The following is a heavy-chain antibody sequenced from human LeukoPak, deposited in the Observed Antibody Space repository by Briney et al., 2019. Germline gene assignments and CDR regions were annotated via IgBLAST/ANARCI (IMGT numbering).Heavy chain of an antibody. CDR3: ARLVPAANPWFDP. CDR2: IYPGDSDT. Sequence: GESLKISCKGSGYSFTSYWIGWVRQMPGKGLEWMGIIYPGDSDTRYSPSFQGQVTISADKSISTAYLQWNSLKASDTAMYYCARLVPAANPWFDPWGQGTLVTVSS. CDR1: GYSFTSYW. D-gene: IGHD2-2*01. J-gene: IGHJ5*02. V-gene: IGHV5-51*01.